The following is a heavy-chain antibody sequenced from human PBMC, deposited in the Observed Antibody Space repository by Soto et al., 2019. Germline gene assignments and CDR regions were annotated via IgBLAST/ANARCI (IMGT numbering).Heavy chain of an antibody. J-gene: IGHJ6*02. CDR3: ASTVVTATTGYYYYYGMDV. Sequence: PGESLKISCKGSGYSFTSYWISWVRQMPGKGLEWMGRIDPSDSYTNYSPSFQGHVTISADKSISTAYLQWSSLKASDTAMYYCASTVVTATTGYYYYYGMDVWGQGTTATVSS. D-gene: IGHD2-21*02. CDR1: GYSFTSYW. CDR2: IDPSDSYT. V-gene: IGHV5-10-1*01.